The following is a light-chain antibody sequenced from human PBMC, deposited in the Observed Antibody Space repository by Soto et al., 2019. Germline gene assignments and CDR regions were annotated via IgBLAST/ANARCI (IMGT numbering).Light chain of an antibody. CDR1: SGDVGTYNY. Sequence: QSALTQPPSASGSPGQSVTISCTGTSGDVGTYNYVSWYQQHPGKAPKLIIYEVTKRPSGVPDRFSGSKSGNTASLTVSGLQAEDEADYYCSSFGATNNVFGTGTKFTVL. CDR2: EVT. V-gene: IGLV2-8*01. CDR3: SSFGATNNV. J-gene: IGLJ1*01.